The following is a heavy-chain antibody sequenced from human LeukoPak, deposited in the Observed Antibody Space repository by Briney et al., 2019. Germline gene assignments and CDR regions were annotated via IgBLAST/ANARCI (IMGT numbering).Heavy chain of an antibody. V-gene: IGHV3-30-3*01. J-gene: IGHJ4*02. D-gene: IGHD2-2*01. Sequence: GRSLRLSCAASGFTFSSYAMHWVRQAPGKGLEWVAVISYDGSNKYYVDSVKGRFTISRDNSKNTLYLQMNSLRAEDTAVYYCARVYCSSTSCHEPFDYWGQGTLVTVSS. CDR3: ARVYCSSTSCHEPFDY. CDR2: ISYDGSNK. CDR1: GFTFSSYA.